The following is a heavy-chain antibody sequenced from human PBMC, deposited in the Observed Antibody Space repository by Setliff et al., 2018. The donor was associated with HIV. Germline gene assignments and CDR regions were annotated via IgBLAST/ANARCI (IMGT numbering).Heavy chain of an antibody. Sequence: PSETLSLTCSVSGASIRGHYWSWIRQSPGEGLEWIGNIYYSGNTNYNPSFKSRVNISVDTSKNQFSLRVNSVTAAYTAVYYCARSLVPSGYYYGRHAFDICGQGTKVTVSS. CDR1: GASIRGHY. D-gene: IGHD3-22*01. J-gene: IGHJ3*02. V-gene: IGHV4-59*08. CDR3: ARSLVPSGYYYGRHAFDI. CDR2: IYYSGNT.